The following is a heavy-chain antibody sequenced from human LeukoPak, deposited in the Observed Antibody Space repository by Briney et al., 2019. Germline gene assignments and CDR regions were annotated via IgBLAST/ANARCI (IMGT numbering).Heavy chain of an antibody. CDR3: AKRRYDSSGHFDS. V-gene: IGHV3-21*04. Sequence: GGSLRLSCAASGFTFSSYAMSWVRQAPGKGLEWVSSISSSSSYIYYADSVKGRFTISRDNSKNTLYMRISSLRAEDTAVYYCAKRRYDSSGHFDSWGQGTLVTVSS. CDR2: ISSSSSYI. J-gene: IGHJ4*02. D-gene: IGHD3-22*01. CDR1: GFTFSSYA.